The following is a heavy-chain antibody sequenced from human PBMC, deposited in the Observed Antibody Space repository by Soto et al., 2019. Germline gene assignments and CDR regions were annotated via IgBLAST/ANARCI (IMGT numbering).Heavy chain of an antibody. Sequence: PWGSLRLSCSASGFTFSGYWMTWVRQAPGKGLEWVANIKEDGSEKYYVDSVKGRFTISRDNPKNSLYLQMNSLRADDTAVYYCARPLYGSGSVWFDPWGQGTLVTVSS. J-gene: IGHJ5*02. D-gene: IGHD3-10*01. CDR2: IKEDGSEK. CDR3: ARPLYGSGSVWFDP. CDR1: GFTFSGYW. V-gene: IGHV3-7*03.